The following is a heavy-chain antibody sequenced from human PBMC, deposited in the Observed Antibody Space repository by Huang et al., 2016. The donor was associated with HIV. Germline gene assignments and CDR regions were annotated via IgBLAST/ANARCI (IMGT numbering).Heavy chain of an antibody. V-gene: IGHV1-24*01. Sequence: QVQLVQSGAEVKKPGASVKVSCKVSGYTLTELSMHWVRQGPGKGLEEVGGVDPEDVETMYAQKFQGRVTMTEDTSTDTAYMERSSLRSEDTAVYYGATVYRRFRNHDSGDYYFDYWDQGTLVTVSS. CDR1: GYTLTELS. CDR3: ATVYRRFRNHDSGDYYFDY. D-gene: IGHD3-22*01. J-gene: IGHJ4*02. CDR2: VDPEDVET.